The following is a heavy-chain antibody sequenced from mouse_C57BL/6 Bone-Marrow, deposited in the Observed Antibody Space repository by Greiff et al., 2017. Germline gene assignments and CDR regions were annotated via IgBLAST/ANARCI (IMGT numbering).Heavy chain of an antibody. CDR1: GFSLTSYG. Sequence: QVQLKESGPGLVQPSQSLSITCTVSGFSLTSYGVHWVRQSPGTGLEWLGVIWRGGSTDYNAAFMSRLSITKDNSKSHCIYKMNSLQADDTAIYYCAKDYYGSSFDYWGQGTTLTVSS. J-gene: IGHJ2*01. CDR2: IWRGGST. CDR3: AKDYYGSSFDY. V-gene: IGHV2-5*01. D-gene: IGHD1-1*01.